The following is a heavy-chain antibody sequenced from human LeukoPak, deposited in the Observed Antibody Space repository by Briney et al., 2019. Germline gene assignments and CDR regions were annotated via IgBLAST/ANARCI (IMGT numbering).Heavy chain of an antibody. J-gene: IGHJ3*02. CDR3: ARGLGYSYAEGDAFDI. CDR2: INHSGST. Sequence: PSETLPLTCAVSGGSFSGYYWSWIRQPPGKGLEWIGEINHSGSTNYNPSLKSRVTISVDTSKNQFSLKLSSVTAADTAVYYCARGLGYSYAEGDAFDIWGQGTMVTVSS. V-gene: IGHV4-34*01. D-gene: IGHD5-18*01. CDR1: GGSFSGYY.